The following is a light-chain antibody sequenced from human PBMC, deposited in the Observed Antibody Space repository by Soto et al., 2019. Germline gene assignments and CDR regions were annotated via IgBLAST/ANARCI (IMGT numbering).Light chain of an antibody. CDR2: KAS. Sequence: DIQMTQSPSTLSASVTCRASQSISSWLAWYQQKPGKAPKLLIYKASSLESGVPSRFSGSGSGTEFTLSISSLQPDDFATYYCQQYNSYPLTFGGGTKVEIK. CDR1: QSISSW. J-gene: IGKJ4*01. V-gene: IGKV1-5*03. CDR3: QQYNSYPLT.